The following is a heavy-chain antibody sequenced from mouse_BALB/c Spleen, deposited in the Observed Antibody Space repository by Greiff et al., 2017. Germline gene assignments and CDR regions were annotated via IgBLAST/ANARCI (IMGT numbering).Heavy chain of an antibody. J-gene: IGHJ3*01. CDR2: IYPGGGYT. D-gene: IGHD2-3*01. CDR3: ARSGYYVGFAY. Sequence: VKLVESGAELVRPGTSVKISCKASGYTFTNYWLGWVKQRPGHGLEWIGDIYPGGGYTNYNEKFKGKATLTADTSSSTAYMQLSSLTSEDSAVYFCARSGYYVGFAYWGQGTLVTVSA. CDR1: GYTFTNYW. V-gene: IGHV1-63*02.